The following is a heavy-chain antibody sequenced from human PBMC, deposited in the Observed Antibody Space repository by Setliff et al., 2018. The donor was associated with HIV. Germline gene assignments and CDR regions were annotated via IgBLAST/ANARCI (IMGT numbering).Heavy chain of an antibody. J-gene: IGHJ4*02. D-gene: IGHD3-10*01. Sequence: SETLSLTCTVSGGSISSSSYYWGWIRQPPGKGLEWIGSIFNDGRTYYNPSLESRVTIPMDTSTNQFSLKLTSVTAADTAVYFCARHFPSISLFFGDPGPFDRWGQGALVTVSS. CDR1: GGSISSSSYY. CDR2: IFNDGRT. V-gene: IGHV4-39*01. CDR3: ARHFPSISLFFGDPGPFDR.